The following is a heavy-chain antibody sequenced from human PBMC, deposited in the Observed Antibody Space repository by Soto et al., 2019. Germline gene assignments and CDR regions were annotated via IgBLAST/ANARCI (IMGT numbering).Heavy chain of an antibody. CDR1: GYTFTRYG. Sequence: ASVKVSCKASGYTFTRYGISWVRQAPGQGLEWMGWISAYNGNTNYAQKLQGRVTMTTDTSTSTAYMELRSLRSDDTAVYYCAREDDSSGWYGSFDIWGQGTMVTVSS. V-gene: IGHV1-18*01. CDR3: AREDDSSGWYGSFDI. J-gene: IGHJ3*02. D-gene: IGHD6-19*01. CDR2: ISAYNGNT.